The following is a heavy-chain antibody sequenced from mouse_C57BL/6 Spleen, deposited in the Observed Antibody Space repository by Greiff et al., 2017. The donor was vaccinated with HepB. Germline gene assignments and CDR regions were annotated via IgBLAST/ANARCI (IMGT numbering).Heavy chain of an antibody. D-gene: IGHD2-4*01. J-gene: IGHJ3*01. Sequence: EVQLQQSGAELVRPGSSVKMSCTTSGYTFTSYGINWVKQRPGQGLDWIGYIYIGNGYTEYNEKFKGKATMTSDTSSSTAYMQLSSLTSEDSAFYSCASRYYDYDGGPWFAYWGQGTLVTVSA. CDR1: GYTFTSYG. CDR2: IYIGNGYT. CDR3: ASRYYDYDGGPWFAY. V-gene: IGHV1-58*01.